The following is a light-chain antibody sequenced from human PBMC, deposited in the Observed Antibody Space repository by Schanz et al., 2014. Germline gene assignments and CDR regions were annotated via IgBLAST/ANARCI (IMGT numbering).Light chain of an antibody. J-gene: IGKJ1*01. Sequence: DIQMTQSPSTLSASVGDRVTITCRASQSISSYLAWYQQKSGKAPKLLIYRASSLESGVPSRFSGSGSGTDFTLTISSLQPDDFATYYCQQYDSYSRTFGQGTKVEIK. CDR1: QSISSY. V-gene: IGKV1-5*03. CDR3: QQYDSYSRT. CDR2: RAS.